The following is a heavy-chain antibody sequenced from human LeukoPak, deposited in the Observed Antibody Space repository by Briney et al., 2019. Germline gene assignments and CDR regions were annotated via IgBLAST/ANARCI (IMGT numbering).Heavy chain of an antibody. J-gene: IGHJ4*02. Sequence: SGTLSLTCTVSGGSISNYYWNWIRQPPGKGLEWIGYIYYTGSTNYNPSLKSRVTMSVDTSKNQFSLNLKSVTPEDTAVYYCARNLIPEQLVLNFWGQGTLVTVPS. V-gene: IGHV4-59*01. CDR1: GGSISNYY. CDR2: IYYTGST. CDR3: ARNLIPEQLVLNF. D-gene: IGHD6-13*01.